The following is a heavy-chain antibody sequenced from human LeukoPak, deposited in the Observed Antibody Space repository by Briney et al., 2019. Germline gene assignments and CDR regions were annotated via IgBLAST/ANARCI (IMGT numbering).Heavy chain of an antibody. CDR2: ISSSSSTI. CDR3: ARDRMATIYYFDY. J-gene: IGHJ4*02. V-gene: IGHV3-48*01. D-gene: IGHD5-24*01. CDR1: GFTFSSYS. Sequence: GGSLRLSCAPSGFTFSSYSMNWVRQAPGKGLEWVSYISSSSSTIYYADSVKGRFTISRDNAKNSLYLQMNSLRAEDTAVYYCARDRMATIYYFDYWGQGTLVTVSS.